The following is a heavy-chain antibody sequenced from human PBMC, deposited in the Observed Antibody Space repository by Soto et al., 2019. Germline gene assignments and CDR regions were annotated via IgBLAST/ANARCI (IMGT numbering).Heavy chain of an antibody. CDR1: GFTFSSYA. CDR3: AKSENRYGGYCDY. V-gene: IGHV3-23*01. CDR2: IGGSGDRT. Sequence: GGSLRLSCAASGFTFSSYAMSWVRQAPGKGLEWVSSIGGSGDRTYYADSVKGRFTISRDNSKNTLYLQLNSLRAEDTAVYYCAKSENRYGGYCDYWGQGTLVTVSS. D-gene: IGHD5-18*01. J-gene: IGHJ4*02.